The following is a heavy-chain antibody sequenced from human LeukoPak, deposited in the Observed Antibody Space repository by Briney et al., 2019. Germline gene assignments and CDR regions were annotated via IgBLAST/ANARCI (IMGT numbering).Heavy chain of an antibody. D-gene: IGHD5-18*01. CDR1: GFTFSSCG. Sequence: PGRSLRLSCAASGFTFSSCGMTWVRQAPGKGLEWVSVIYSGGSTYYADSVKGRFTISRDNSKNTLYLQMNSLRAEDTAVYYCARVGAIGYSYGYDYWGQGTLVTVSS. CDR3: ARVGAIGYSYGYDY. V-gene: IGHV3-53*01. J-gene: IGHJ4*02. CDR2: IYSGGST.